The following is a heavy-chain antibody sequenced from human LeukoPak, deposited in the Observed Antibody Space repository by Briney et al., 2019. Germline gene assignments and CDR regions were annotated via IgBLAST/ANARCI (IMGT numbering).Heavy chain of an antibody. CDR1: GFTFSSNS. J-gene: IGHJ6*02. CDR2: ISSSSSYI. D-gene: IGHD5-24*01. Sequence: GGSLRVSCAASGFTFSSNSMNCVRQAPGKGLEWVSSISSSSSYIYYADSVKGRFTISRDNAKNSLYLQMNSLRAEDTAVYYCARDRNPRRDGYNPYYSYGMDVWGQGTTVTVSS. CDR3: ARDRNPRRDGYNPYYSYGMDV. V-gene: IGHV3-21*01.